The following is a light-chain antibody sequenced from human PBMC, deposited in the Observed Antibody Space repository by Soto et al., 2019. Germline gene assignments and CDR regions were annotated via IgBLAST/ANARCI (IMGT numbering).Light chain of an antibody. Sequence: QSALTQPASVSGSPGQSITISCTGTSRDVGGYNYVSWYQQHPGKAPKLMIYDVSNRPSGVSNRFSGSKSGNTASLTISGLQADDEADYYCSSYTSSSTYVCGTGTKLTVL. CDR2: DVS. CDR1: SRDVGGYNY. V-gene: IGLV2-14*01. J-gene: IGLJ1*01. CDR3: SSYTSSSTYV.